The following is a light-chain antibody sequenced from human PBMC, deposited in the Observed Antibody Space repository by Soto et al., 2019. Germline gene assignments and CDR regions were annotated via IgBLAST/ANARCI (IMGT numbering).Light chain of an antibody. CDR3: QQSSDWPPLT. CDR1: QNIRTY. V-gene: IGKV3-11*01. J-gene: IGKJ4*01. CDR2: DAE. Sequence: EIVLTKSPDTLSLSPGERATLSCRASQNIRTYLAWYQQKPGQRPRLLVYDAENRAAGAPDRFSGSGSGTNFTLTISNLEPEDSAVYVCQQSSDWPPLTFGGGTKVEIK.